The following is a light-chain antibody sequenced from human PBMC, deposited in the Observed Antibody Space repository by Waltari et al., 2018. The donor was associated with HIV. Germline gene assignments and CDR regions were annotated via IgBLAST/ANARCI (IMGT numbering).Light chain of an antibody. Sequence: QSALRQPASVSGSPEQSVSISCTGPPITYTSLSWYQQHPGKAPKLMIFEDTSRPSGVSNRFSGSKSGNTASLTISGLQVEDEADYYCSSYTTSGSVLFGGGTNLTVL. J-gene: IGLJ2*01. CDR3: SSYTTSGSVL. CDR2: EDT. CDR1: PITYTS. V-gene: IGLV2-14*03.